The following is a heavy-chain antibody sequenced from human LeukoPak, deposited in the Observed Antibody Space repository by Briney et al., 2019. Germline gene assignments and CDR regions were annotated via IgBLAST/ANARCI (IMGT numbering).Heavy chain of an antibody. J-gene: IGHJ4*02. CDR2: VYTSGIT. D-gene: IGHD6-13*01. Sequence: SSETLSLTCTVSGGSISSYYWSWLRQPAGKGLEWIGRVYTSGITTYNPSLKSRVTMSVDTSKNQFSLKVNSVTAADTAVYYCARDRHITAAGTFDYWGQGTLVTVSS. V-gene: IGHV4-4*07. CDR3: ARDRHITAAGTFDY. CDR1: GGSISSYY.